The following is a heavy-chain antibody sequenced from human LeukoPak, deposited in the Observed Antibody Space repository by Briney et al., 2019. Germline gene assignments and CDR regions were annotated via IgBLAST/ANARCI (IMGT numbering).Heavy chain of an antibody. Sequence: ASVKVSCKASGYTFTGYYMHWVRQAPGQGLEWMGWINPNSGGTNYAQKFQGRVTMTRDTSISTAYMELSRLRSDDTAVYYCARVKLGYSSSWYVYYFDYWGQGTLVTVSS. D-gene: IGHD6-13*01. CDR3: ARVKLGYSSSWYVYYFDY. CDR1: GYTFTGYY. J-gene: IGHJ4*02. CDR2: INPNSGGT. V-gene: IGHV1-2*02.